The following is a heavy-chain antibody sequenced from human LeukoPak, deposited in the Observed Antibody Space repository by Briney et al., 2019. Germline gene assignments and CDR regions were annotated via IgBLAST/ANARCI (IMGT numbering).Heavy chain of an antibody. J-gene: IGHJ4*02. CDR2: INPNSGGT. CDR3: ARVRPYSSGWNFDY. V-gene: IGHV1-2*02. Sequence: GASVKVSCKASEYTFTGYYMHWVGQAPGQGLDWMGWINPNSGGTNYAQKFQGRVTMTRDTSISTAYMELSRLKSDDTAVYYCARVRPYSSGWNFDYWGQGTLLTVSS. D-gene: IGHD6-19*01. CDR1: EYTFTGYY.